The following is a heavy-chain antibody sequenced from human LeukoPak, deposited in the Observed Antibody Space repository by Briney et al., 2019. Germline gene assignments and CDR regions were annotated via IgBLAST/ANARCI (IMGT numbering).Heavy chain of an antibody. CDR3: AWQGTYDSSGDDAFDI. CDR2: IYTSGST. V-gene: IGHV4-61*02. D-gene: IGHD3-22*01. J-gene: IGHJ3*02. Sequence: SETLSLTCTVSGGSISSGSYHWSWIRQPAGKGLEWIGRIYTSGSTNYNPSLKSRVTISVNTSRNQFSLKLSSVTAADTAVYYCAWQGTYDSSGDDAFDIWGQGTMVTVSS. CDR1: GGSISSGSYH.